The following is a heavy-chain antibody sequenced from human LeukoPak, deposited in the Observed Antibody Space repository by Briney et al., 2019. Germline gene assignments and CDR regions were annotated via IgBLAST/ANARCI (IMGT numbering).Heavy chain of an antibody. CDR3: AIMHPYYDGNGYRVQ. V-gene: IGHV3-23*01. D-gene: IGHD3-22*01. J-gene: IGHJ4*02. Sequence: QPGESLRLTCAASGFTFSSYAMSWVRQAPGKGLEWVSGINTSGGSTAYADSVKGRLTISRDNPRNTLYMQMNSLRAEDTALYYCAIMHPYYDGNGYRVQWGQGTLVTVSS. CDR1: GFTFSSYA. CDR2: INTSGGST.